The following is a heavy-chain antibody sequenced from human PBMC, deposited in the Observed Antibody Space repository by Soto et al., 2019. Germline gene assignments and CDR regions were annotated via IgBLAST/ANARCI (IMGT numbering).Heavy chain of an antibody. J-gene: IGHJ4*02. V-gene: IGHV3-21*01. CDR3: ARDLPAAGTPLPYYFDY. CDR1: GFTFSSYS. Sequence: GGSLRLSCAASGFTFSSYSMNWVRQAPGKGLEWVSSISSRSSYIYYADSVKGRFTISRDNAKNSLYLQMNSLRAEDTAVYYCARDLPAAGTPLPYYFDYWGQGTLVTVSS. CDR2: ISSRSSYI. D-gene: IGHD6-13*01.